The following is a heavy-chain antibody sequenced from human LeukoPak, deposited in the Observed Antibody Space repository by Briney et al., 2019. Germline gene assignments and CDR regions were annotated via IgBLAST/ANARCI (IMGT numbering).Heavy chain of an antibody. CDR2: ISGSGGST. D-gene: IGHD3-3*01. CDR1: GFTFSSYA. J-gene: IGHJ4*02. V-gene: IGHV3-23*01. Sequence: GGSLRLSCAASGFTFSSYAVSWVRQAPGKGLEWVSAISGSGGSTYYADSVKGRFTISRDNSKNTLYLQMNSLRAEDTAVYYCVTTIFGVIRNFDYWGQGTLVTVSS. CDR3: VTTIFGVIRNFDY.